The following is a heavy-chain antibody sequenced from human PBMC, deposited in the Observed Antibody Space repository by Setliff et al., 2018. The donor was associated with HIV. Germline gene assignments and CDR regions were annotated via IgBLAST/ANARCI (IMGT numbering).Heavy chain of an antibody. Sequence: SETLSLTCTVSGGSISSHYWSWIRQPPGKGLEWIGSIYYSGSTNYNPSLKSRVTISVDTSKNQFSLKLSSVTAADTAVYYCARVATAGENFDYWGQGTLVTVSS. J-gene: IGHJ4*02. CDR1: GGSISSHY. CDR3: ARVATAGENFDY. D-gene: IGHD6-13*01. CDR2: IYYSGST. V-gene: IGHV4-59*11.